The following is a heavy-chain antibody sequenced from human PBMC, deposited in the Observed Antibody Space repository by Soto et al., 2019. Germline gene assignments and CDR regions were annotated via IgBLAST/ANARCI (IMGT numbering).Heavy chain of an antibody. J-gene: IGHJ6*02. D-gene: IGHD2-2*02. CDR3: ARAIGYCSSTSCYTHTPSYYYYGMDV. V-gene: IGHV4-59*01. CDR1: GGSISSYY. Sequence: SETLSLTCTVSGGSISSYYWSWIRQPPGKGLEWIGYIYYSGSTNYNPSLKSRVTISVDTSKNQFSLKLSSVTAADTAVYYCARAIGYCSSTSCYTHTPSYYYYGMDVWGQGTTVTVSS. CDR2: IYYSGST.